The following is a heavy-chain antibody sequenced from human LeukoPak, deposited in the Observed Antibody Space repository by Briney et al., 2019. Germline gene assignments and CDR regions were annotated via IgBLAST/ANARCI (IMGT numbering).Heavy chain of an antibody. V-gene: IGHV4-4*07. CDR3: ARGGIWQGRGPNWFAP. J-gene: IGHJ5*02. Sequence: PSETLSLTCTVSGGSISSYYWSWIRQPAGKGLEWIGRIYTSGSTNYNPSLKSRVTMSVDTSKNQFSLKLSSVTAADTAVHYCARGGIWQGRGPNWFAPGGQGTRVTVS. D-gene: IGHD2-15*01. CDR1: GGSISSYY. CDR2: IYTSGST.